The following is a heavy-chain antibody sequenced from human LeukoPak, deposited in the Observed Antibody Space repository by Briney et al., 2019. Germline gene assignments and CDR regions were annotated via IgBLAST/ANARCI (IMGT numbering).Heavy chain of an antibody. CDR1: GYSISSGYY. D-gene: IGHD2-2*01. J-gene: IGHJ4*02. CDR3: ARLLGVVVPAAIGY. CDR2: IYHSGST. Sequence: SETLSLTCAVSGYSISSGYYWGWIRQPPGKGLEWIGSIYHSGSTYYNPSLKSQVTISVDTSKNQFSLKLSSVTAADTAVYYCARLLGVVVPAAIGYWGQGTLVTVSS. V-gene: IGHV4-38-2*01.